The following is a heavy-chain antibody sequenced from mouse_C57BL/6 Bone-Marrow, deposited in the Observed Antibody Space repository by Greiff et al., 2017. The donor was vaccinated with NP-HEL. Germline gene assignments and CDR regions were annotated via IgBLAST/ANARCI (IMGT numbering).Heavy chain of an antibody. CDR3: ARGDHYGPLDY. CDR1: GFTFSDYY. V-gene: IGHV5-16*01. J-gene: IGHJ2*01. CDR2: INYDGSST. Sequence: DVHLVESEGGLVQPGSSMKLSCTASGFTFSDYYMAWVRPVPEKGLEWVANINYDGSSTYYLDSLKSRFIISRDNAKNILYLQMSSLKSEDTATYYCARGDHYGPLDYWGQGTTLTVSS. D-gene: IGHD1-2*01.